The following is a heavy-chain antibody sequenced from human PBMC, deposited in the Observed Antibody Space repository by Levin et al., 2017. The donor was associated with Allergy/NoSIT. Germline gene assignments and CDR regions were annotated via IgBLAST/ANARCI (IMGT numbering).Heavy chain of an antibody. CDR2: ISSSSSYI. Sequence: LSLTCAASGFTFSSYSMNWVRQAPGKGLEWVSSISSSSSYIYYADSVKGRFTISRDNAKNSLYLQMNSLRAEDTAVYYCARDTGSLELSKSTDYWGQGTLVTVSS. D-gene: IGHD1-7*01. J-gene: IGHJ4*02. CDR1: GFTFSSYS. CDR3: ARDTGSLELSKSTDY. V-gene: IGHV3-21*01.